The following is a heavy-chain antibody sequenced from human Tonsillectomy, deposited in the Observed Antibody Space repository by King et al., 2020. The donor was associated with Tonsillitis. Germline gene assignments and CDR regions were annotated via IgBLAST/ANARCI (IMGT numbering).Heavy chain of an antibody. CDR2: INSDGSTT. D-gene: IGHD5-12*01. CDR3: ARAEGDDDYYYGLDV. Sequence: VQLVESGGGLVQPGGSLRLSCAASGFTFSSYWMHWVRQAPGKGLVWVSGINSDGSTTSYADSVKGRFTISRDNAKNTLYLQMNSLRAEDTAVYYCARAEGDDDYYYGLDVWGQGTTVTVSS. CDR1: GFTFSSYW. J-gene: IGHJ6*02. V-gene: IGHV3-74*01.